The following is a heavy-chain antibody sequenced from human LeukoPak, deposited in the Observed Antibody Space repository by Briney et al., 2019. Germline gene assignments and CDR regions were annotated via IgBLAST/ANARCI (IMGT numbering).Heavy chain of an antibody. V-gene: IGHV3-53*01. Sequence: GGSLRLSCAASGFTVSSNDMSWVRQAPGKGLECISVIYSGGSTDYADSVKGRLTISRDNSKNTLYLQMNSLRAEDTAVYYCARVVDHDYGDYYLDYWGQGTLVSVSS. CDR1: GFTVSSND. CDR3: ARVVDHDYGDYYLDY. J-gene: IGHJ4*02. D-gene: IGHD4-17*01. CDR2: IYSGGST.